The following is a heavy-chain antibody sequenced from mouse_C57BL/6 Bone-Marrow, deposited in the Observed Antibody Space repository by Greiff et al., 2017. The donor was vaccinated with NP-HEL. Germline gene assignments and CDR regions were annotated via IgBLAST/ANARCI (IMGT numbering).Heavy chain of an antibody. CDR2: IDPETGGT. CDR1: GYTFTDYE. J-gene: IGHJ2*01. D-gene: IGHD2-3*01. CDR3: TRGGLLRLDY. Sequence: QVHVKQSGAELVRPGASVTLSCKASGYTFTDYEMHWVKQTPVHGLEWIGAIDPETGGTAYNQKFKGKAILTADKSSSTAYMELRSLTSEDSAVYYCTRGGLLRLDYWGQGTTLTVSS. V-gene: IGHV1-15*01.